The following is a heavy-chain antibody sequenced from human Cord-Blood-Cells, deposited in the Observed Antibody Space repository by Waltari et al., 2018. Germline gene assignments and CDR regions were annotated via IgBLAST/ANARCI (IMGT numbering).Heavy chain of an antibody. CDR1: GASFSGYS. CDR3: ARGRRGKQLVFDY. Sequence: QLQLQQWGAGLLKPSETLSLTCAVYGASFSGYSWSWIRKRPGKGLEWIGEINHSGSTNYNPSLKSRVTISVDTSKNQFSLKLSSVTAADTAVYYCARGRRGKQLVFDYWGQGTLVTVSS. V-gene: IGHV4-34*01. J-gene: IGHJ4*02. D-gene: IGHD6-6*01. CDR2: INHSGST.